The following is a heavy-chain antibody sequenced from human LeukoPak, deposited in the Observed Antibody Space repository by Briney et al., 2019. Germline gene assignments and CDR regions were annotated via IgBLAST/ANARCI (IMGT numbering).Heavy chain of an antibody. CDR3: AREPNQAAAGGGGFDY. Sequence: GGSLRLSCAASGFTFSSYSMNWVRQAPGKGLEWVSYISSSSSTIYYADSVKGRFTISRDNAKNSLYLQMNSLRAEDTAVYYCAREPNQAAAGGGGFDYWGQGTLVTVSS. V-gene: IGHV3-48*01. CDR2: ISSSSSTI. D-gene: IGHD6-13*01. J-gene: IGHJ4*02. CDR1: GFTFSSYS.